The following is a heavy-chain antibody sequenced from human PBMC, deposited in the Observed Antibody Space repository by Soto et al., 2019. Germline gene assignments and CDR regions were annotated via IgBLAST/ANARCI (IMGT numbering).Heavy chain of an antibody. Sequence: EVQVVESGGGLVQPGASLRLSCAASGFPFTPFWMHWVRQAPGKGLVWVSHINSDGSTKVYADSVKGRFTISRDNAKNTLYLQMNSVKAEDTAVYYCVRDRGSPDSFNVWGRGTMVTVSS. CDR2: INSDGSTK. CDR1: GFPFTPFW. D-gene: IGHD3-16*01. CDR3: VRDRGSPDSFNV. J-gene: IGHJ3*01. V-gene: IGHV3-74*01.